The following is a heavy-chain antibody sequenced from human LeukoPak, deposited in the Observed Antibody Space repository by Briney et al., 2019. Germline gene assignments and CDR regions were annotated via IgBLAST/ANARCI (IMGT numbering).Heavy chain of an antibody. D-gene: IGHD2-21*02. V-gene: IGHV1-69*13. CDR1: GGTFSSYA. Sequence: SVKVSCKASGGTFSSYAISWVRQAPGQGLEWMGGIIPIFGTANYAQKFQGRVTITADESTSTAYMELSSLRSEDTAVYYCAEGTAIQLRAEYFQHRGQGTLVTVSS. CDR2: IIPIFGTA. J-gene: IGHJ1*01. CDR3: AEGTAIQLRAEYFQH.